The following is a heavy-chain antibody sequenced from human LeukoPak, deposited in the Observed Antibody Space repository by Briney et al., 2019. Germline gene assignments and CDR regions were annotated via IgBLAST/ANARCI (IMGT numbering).Heavy chain of an antibody. J-gene: IGHJ6*03. V-gene: IGHV4-59*01. Sequence: PSETLSLTCTVSGGSISSYYWSWIRQPPGKGLEWIGYIYYSGSTNYNPSLKSRVTISVDTSKNQFSLKLSSVTAADTAVYYCARPAMTGLGDYYMDVWGKGTTVTVSS. CDR1: GGSISSYY. CDR2: IYYSGST. D-gene: IGHD2-2*01. CDR3: ARPAMTGLGDYYMDV.